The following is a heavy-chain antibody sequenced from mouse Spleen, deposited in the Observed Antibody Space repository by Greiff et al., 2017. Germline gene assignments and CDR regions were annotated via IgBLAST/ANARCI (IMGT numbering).Heavy chain of an antibody. D-gene: IGHD1-1*01. Sequence: VQLQQPGAELVMPGASVKLSRKASGYTFTSYWMHWGKQRPGQGLEWIGEIDPSDSYTNYNQKFKGKATLTVDKSSSTAYMQLSSLTSEDSAVYYCARKGLRYYFDYWGQGTTLTVSS. CDR1: GYTFTSYW. CDR3: ARKGLRYYFDY. V-gene: IGHV1-69*01. CDR2: IDPSDSYT. J-gene: IGHJ2*01.